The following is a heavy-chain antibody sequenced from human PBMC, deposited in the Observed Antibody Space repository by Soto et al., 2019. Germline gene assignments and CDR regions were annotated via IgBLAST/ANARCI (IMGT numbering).Heavy chain of an antibody. V-gene: IGHV1-3*01. D-gene: IGHD2-2*01. CDR3: ARVPGGYCSSTSCELGWFDP. Sequence: GASVKVSCKASGYTFTSYAMHWVRQAPGQRLEWMGWINAGNGNTKYSQKFQGRVTITRDTSASTAYMELSSLRSEDTAVYYCARVPGGYCSSTSCELGWFDPWGQGTLVTVS. CDR2: INAGNGNT. CDR1: GYTFTSYA. J-gene: IGHJ5*02.